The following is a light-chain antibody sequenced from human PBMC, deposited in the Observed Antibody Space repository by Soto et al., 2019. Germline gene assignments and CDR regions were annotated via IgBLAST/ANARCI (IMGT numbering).Light chain of an antibody. V-gene: IGKV3-15*01. CDR1: QRVRSY. CDR3: QQYNNWPYT. CDR2: GAS. Sequence: EIVMTQSPATLSVSPGDRATLSCRASQRVRSYLAWYQQKPGQSPRLLISGASTRATGFPARFSGSGSGTEFTLTINNLQSEDFSVYYCQQYNNWPYTFGQGTKLEIK. J-gene: IGKJ2*01.